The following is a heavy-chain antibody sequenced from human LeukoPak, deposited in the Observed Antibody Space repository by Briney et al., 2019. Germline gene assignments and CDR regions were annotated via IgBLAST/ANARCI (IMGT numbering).Heavy chain of an antibody. CDR1: GYTFTGYY. V-gene: IGHV1-2*02. Sequence: ASVKVSCKASGYTFTGYYMHWVRQAPGQGLEWMGWINPNSGGTNYAQKFQGRVTMTRETSISTAYMELSSLRPDDTAVYYCARGKATAMVRGRGGWFDPWGQGTLVTVSS. CDR2: INPNSGGT. CDR3: ARGKATAMVRGRGGWFDP. J-gene: IGHJ5*02. D-gene: IGHD5-18*01.